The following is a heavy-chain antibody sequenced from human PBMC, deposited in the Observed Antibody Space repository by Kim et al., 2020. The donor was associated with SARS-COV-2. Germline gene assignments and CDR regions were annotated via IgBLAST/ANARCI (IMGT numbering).Heavy chain of an antibody. CDR1: GGSITNTTYY. CDR3: ASVFSRLFNFDY. Sequence: SETLSLTYTVSGGSITNTTYYWGWIRQPPGKGLEWIGNIYFSGSTYYNPSLKSRVTILTDTSKNQFSLRLTSVTAADTAMYYCASVFSRLFNFDYWGQGTLVTVSS. J-gene: IGHJ4*02. D-gene: IGHD3-3*01. V-gene: IGHV4-39*07. CDR2: IYFSGST.